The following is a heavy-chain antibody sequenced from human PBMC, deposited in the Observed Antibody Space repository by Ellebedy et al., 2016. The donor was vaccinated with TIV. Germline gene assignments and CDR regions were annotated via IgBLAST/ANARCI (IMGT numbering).Heavy chain of an antibody. Sequence: GGSLRLSXAASGFTFSSYWMHWVRQAPGKGLVWVSRINSDGSSTSYADSVKGRFTISRDNAKNTLYLQMNSLRAEDTAVYYCARDNMVRGVIGPYGMDVWGQGTTVTVSS. CDR3: ARDNMVRGVIGPYGMDV. D-gene: IGHD3-10*01. V-gene: IGHV3-74*01. J-gene: IGHJ6*02. CDR1: GFTFSSYW. CDR2: INSDGSST.